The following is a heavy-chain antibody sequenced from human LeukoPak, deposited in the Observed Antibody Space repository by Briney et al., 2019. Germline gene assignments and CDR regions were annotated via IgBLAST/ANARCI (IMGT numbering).Heavy chain of an antibody. J-gene: IGHJ4*02. Sequence: SDTLSLTCTVSGGSISSYYWSWIRQPPGKRLEWIGYIYYSGTTNYNPSLKSRVTISVDTSKNQFSLRLSSVTAADTAVYYCAGQRGYSYGYGPFDYWGQGTLVTVSS. D-gene: IGHD5-18*01. CDR1: GGSISSYY. CDR2: IYYSGTT. V-gene: IGHV4-59*08. CDR3: AGQRGYSYGYGPFDY.